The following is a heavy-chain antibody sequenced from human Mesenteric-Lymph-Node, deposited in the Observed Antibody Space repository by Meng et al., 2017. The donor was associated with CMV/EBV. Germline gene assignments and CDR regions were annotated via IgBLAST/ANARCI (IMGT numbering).Heavy chain of an antibody. J-gene: IGHJ4*02. Sequence: EVQLVESGGGLVMPGGSLRLSCVASDFTLNGAWMNWVRQAPGKGLEWVGRVKSASAGGAADAAAPVKGRFTVSRDDSRKTVHLQMDNLKIEDTAVYYCTTGWDQYFDFWGQGALVTVSS. CDR3: TTGWDQYFDF. CDR2: VKSASAGGAA. D-gene: IGHD1-26*01. CDR1: DFTLNGAW. V-gene: IGHV3-15*07.